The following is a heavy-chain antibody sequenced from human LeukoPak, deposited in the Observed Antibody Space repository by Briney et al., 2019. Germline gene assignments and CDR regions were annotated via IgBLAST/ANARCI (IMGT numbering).Heavy chain of an antibody. J-gene: IGHJ4*02. D-gene: IGHD4-11*01. V-gene: IGHV1-69*13. CDR2: IIPIYGTA. CDR3: ARALYTENSYFDY. Sequence: GASVKVSCKASGYTFTSYGISWLRQAPGQGLQWMGGIIPIYGTAKYTEKFQGRVTITADESTSTAYMELSSLRSEDTAVYYCARALYTENSYFDYWGQGTLVTVSS. CDR1: GYTFTSYG.